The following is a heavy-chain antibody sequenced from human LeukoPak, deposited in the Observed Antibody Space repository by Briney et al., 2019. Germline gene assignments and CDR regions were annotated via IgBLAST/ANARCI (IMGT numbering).Heavy chain of an antibody. V-gene: IGHV4-61*01. CDR3: ARDRPGQGGTYD. CDR1: GGSVSSDPYY. D-gene: IGHD1-26*01. J-gene: IGHJ4*02. CDR2: TYYSGNA. Sequence: PSETLSLTCTVSGGSVSSDPYYWSWIRQPPGKGLEWVGYTYYSGNANYNPSLKSRVTISVDTSKNQFSLNLSSVTAADTAVYYCARDRPGQGGTYDWGQGTLVTVSS.